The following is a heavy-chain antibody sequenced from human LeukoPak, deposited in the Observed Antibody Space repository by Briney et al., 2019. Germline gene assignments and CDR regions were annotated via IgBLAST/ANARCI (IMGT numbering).Heavy chain of an antibody. Sequence: PGGSLRLSCTASGFTFSNYRMNWVRQAPGKGLEWVSSIGSAGTYIYYADSINGRFTISRDNAKNSLYLQMDSLRAEDTAVYYCARDTLGLQGAFDIWGQGTMVTVSS. V-gene: IGHV3-21*01. CDR3: ARDTLGLQGAFDI. CDR2: IGSAGTYI. CDR1: GFTFSNYR. D-gene: IGHD2-15*01. J-gene: IGHJ3*02.